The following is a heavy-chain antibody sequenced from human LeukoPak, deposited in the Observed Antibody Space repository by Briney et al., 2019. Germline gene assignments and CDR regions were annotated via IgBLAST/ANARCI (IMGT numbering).Heavy chain of an antibody. CDR3: ARSPAVGYYGSGSYYQNWFDP. CDR1: GYTFTSYD. D-gene: IGHD3-10*01. V-gene: IGHV1-8*01. J-gene: IGHJ5*02. CDR2: MNPNSGNT. Sequence: ASVKVSCKASGYTFTSYDINWVRQATGQGLEWMGWMNPNSGNTGYAQKFQGRVTMTRNTSISTAYMELSSLRSEDTAVYYCARSPAVGYYGSGSYYQNWFDPWGQGILVTVSS.